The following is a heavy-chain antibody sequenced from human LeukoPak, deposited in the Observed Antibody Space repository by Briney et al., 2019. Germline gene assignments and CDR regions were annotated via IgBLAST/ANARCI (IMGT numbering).Heavy chain of an antibody. Sequence: GASVKVSCKASGGTFSSYAISWVRQAPGQGLEWMGGIIPIFGTANYAQKFQGRVTITADESTSTAYMELSSLRSEDTAVYYCASRRARAYYYYHMDVWGKGTTVTVSS. CDR3: ASRRARAYYYYHMDV. CDR1: GGTFSSYA. J-gene: IGHJ6*03. D-gene: IGHD3-10*01. CDR2: IIPIFGTA. V-gene: IGHV1-69*13.